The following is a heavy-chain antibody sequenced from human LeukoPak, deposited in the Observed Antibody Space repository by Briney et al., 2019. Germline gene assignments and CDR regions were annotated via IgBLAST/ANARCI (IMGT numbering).Heavy chain of an antibody. CDR2: IYHSGST. Sequence: PSETLSLTCAVSGYSINSGYCWGWIRPPPGKGREWIGSIYHSGSTYYNPSLKRRVTISVDTSKNQFSLKLSSVTAADTAVYYCARVATTTNPPQRPFDYWGQGTLVTVSS. CDR1: GYSINSGYC. J-gene: IGHJ4*02. D-gene: IGHD5-12*01. V-gene: IGHV4-38-2*01. CDR3: ARVATTTNPPQRPFDY.